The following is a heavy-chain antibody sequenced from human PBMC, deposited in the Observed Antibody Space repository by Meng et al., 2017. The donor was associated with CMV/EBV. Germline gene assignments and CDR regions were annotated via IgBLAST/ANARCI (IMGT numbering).Heavy chain of an antibody. Sequence: SESLSLTCTVSGGSISSYYWSWIRQPPGKGLEWIGYIYYSGSTNYNPSLKSRVTISVDTSKNQFSLKLSSVTAADTAVYYCARGPMVRGVIGYYYYGIDVWGPCPTFPFSS. CDR1: GGSISSYY. D-gene: IGHD3-10*01. CDR3: ARGPMVRGVIGYYYYGIDV. V-gene: IGHV4-59*01. CDR2: IYYSGST. J-gene: IGHJ6*02.